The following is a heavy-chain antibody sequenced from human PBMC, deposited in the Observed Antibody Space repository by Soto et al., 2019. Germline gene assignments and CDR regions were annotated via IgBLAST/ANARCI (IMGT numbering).Heavy chain of an antibody. Sequence: GGSLRLSCAASGFTFSSYSMNWVRQAPGKGLEWVSSISSSSSYIYYADSVKGRFTISRDNAKNSLYLQMNSLRAEDTAVYYCARENCSSTICYDYYWGQGTLVTVSS. V-gene: IGHV3-21*01. J-gene: IGHJ4*02. CDR1: GFTFSSYS. CDR2: ISSSSSYI. CDR3: ARENCSSTICYDYY. D-gene: IGHD2-2*01.